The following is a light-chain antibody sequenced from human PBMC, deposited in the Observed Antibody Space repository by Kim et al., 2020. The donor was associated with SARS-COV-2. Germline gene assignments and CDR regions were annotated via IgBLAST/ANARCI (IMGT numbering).Light chain of an antibody. V-gene: IGLV3-1*01. CDR3: QAWDCRV. CDR2: QDS. J-gene: IGLJ3*02. CDR1: KLGDKY. Sequence: SYELTQPPSVSVSPGQTASVTCSGDKLGDKYACWYQQKPGQSPVLVIYQDSKRPSGIPERFSGSNSGNTATLTISGTQAMDEADYYCQAWDCRVFGGGT.